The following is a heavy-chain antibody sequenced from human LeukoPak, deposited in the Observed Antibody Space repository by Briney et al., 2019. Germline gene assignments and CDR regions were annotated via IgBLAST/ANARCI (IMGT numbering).Heavy chain of an antibody. J-gene: IGHJ4*02. CDR3: AREHYSSSSTDY. Sequence: GGSLRLSCAASGFTFSSYWTHWVRHAPGKGLVWVSRIISDGSSTSYADSVKGRFTISRDNAKNTLYLQMNSLRAEDTAVYYCAREHYSSSSTDYWGQGTLVTVSS. CDR1: GFTFSSYW. D-gene: IGHD6-6*01. V-gene: IGHV3-74*01. CDR2: IISDGSST.